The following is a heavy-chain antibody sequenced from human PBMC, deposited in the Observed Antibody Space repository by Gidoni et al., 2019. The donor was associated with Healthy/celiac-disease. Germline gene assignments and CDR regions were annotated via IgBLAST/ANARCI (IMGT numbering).Heavy chain of an antibody. CDR3: ARHISWGYSSGPIDY. D-gene: IGHD6-19*01. Sequence: QLQLQESGPGLVKPSETLSPTCPGPGGSISSSSYYWGWIRQPPGKGLEWIGSIYYSGSTYYNPSLKSRVTISVDTSKNQFSLKLSSVTAADTAVYYCARHISWGYSSGPIDYWGQGTLVTVSS. V-gene: IGHV4-39*01. J-gene: IGHJ4*02. CDR1: GGSISSSSYY. CDR2: IYYSGST.